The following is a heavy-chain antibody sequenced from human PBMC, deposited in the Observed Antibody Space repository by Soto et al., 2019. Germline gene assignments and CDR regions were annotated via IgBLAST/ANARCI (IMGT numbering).Heavy chain of an antibody. CDR3: ATLTGTPYYFEY. CDR1: GGTFSTYA. Sequence: SVKVSCKTSGGTFSTYAITWVRQAPGQGLEWMGGIIPIFRTANYAPIFQGRVTITADESTTTAYMELRSLGSEDTAVYYCATLTGTPYYFEYWGHGTLVTVSS. J-gene: IGHJ4*01. CDR2: IIPIFRTA. D-gene: IGHD7-27*01. V-gene: IGHV1-69*13.